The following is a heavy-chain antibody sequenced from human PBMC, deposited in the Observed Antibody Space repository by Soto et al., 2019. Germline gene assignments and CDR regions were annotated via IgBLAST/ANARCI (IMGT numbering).Heavy chain of an antibody. D-gene: IGHD3-10*02. V-gene: IGHV3-30*18. J-gene: IGHJ4*02. Sequence: PGESLKISCAATGFIFNRFGMHWVRQVPGKGLEWVAVISYDGNNKYYADSVKSRFTISRDNSQNTLSLQMNSLRPEDTAMYYCAKAVDISVRGVPPSDCWGQGTLVTVSS. CDR2: ISYDGNNK. CDR1: GFIFNRFG. CDR3: AKAVDISVRGVPPSDC.